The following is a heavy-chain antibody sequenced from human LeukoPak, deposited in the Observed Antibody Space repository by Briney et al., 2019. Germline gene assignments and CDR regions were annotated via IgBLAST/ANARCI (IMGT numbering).Heavy chain of an antibody. J-gene: IGHJ5*02. CDR2: IYYSGST. D-gene: IGHD3-10*01. CDR1: GGSISSSSYY. Sequence: PSETLSLTCTVSGGSISSSSYYWGWIRQPPGKGLERIGSIYYSGSTYYNPSLKSRVTISVDTSKNQFSLRLSSVTAADTAVYYCTREVEGYSYASRRFLHFDPWGQGTLVTVSS. V-gene: IGHV4-39*02. CDR3: TREVEGYSYASRRFLHFDP.